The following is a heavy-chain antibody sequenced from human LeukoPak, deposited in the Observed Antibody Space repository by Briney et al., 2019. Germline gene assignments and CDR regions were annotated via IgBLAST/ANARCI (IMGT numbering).Heavy chain of an antibody. D-gene: IGHD2-2*01. CDR1: GGSFSGYY. Sequence: PSETLSLTCAVYGGSFSGYYWSWIRQPPGKGLEWIGEINHSGSTNYNPSLKSRVTISVDTSKNQFSLKLSSVTAADTAVYYCARGPIVVVPYRWFDPWGQGTLVTVSS. V-gene: IGHV4-34*01. CDR3: ARGPIVVVPYRWFDP. J-gene: IGHJ5*02. CDR2: INHSGST.